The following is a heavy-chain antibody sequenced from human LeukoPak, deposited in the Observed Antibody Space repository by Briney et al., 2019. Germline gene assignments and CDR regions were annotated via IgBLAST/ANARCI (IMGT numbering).Heavy chain of an antibody. CDR2: IYYSGST. J-gene: IGHJ6*03. CDR1: GGSISSYY. V-gene: IGHV4-59*01. CDR3: ARTEDYYYYMDV. Sequence: SETLSLTCTVSGGSISSYYWSWIRQPPGKGLEWIGYIYYSGSTNYNPSLKSRVTISVDTSKNQFSLKLSSVTAADTAVYYCARTEDYYYYMDVWGKGTTVTVSS.